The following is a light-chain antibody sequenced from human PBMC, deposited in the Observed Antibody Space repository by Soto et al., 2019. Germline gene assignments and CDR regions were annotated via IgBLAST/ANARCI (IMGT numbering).Light chain of an antibody. CDR3: QHYDNLPPFT. CDR1: HDIKKY. V-gene: IGKV1-33*01. Sequence: DIQMTQSPSSLSASIGDRVTITCQASHDIKKYLSWYQQKPGRAPKLLIYGASNLEAGGPSRFSGRGYGTEFTLAISSLQPEDIATYYCQHYDNLPPFTFGPGTKV. J-gene: IGKJ3*01. CDR2: GAS.